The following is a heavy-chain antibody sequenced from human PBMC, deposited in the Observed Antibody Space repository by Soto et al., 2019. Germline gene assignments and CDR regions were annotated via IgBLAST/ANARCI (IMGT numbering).Heavy chain of an antibody. D-gene: IGHD5-12*01. CDR2: IWYDGSNK. V-gene: IGHV3-33*01. J-gene: IGHJ4*02. CDR1: GFTFSSYG. Sequence: GGSLRLSCAASGFTFSSYGMHWVRQAPGKGLEWVAVIWYDGSNKYYADSVKGRFTISRDNSKNTLYLQMNSLRAEDTAVYYCARGPDSGWHDYWGQGTLVTVSS. CDR3: ARGPDSGWHDY.